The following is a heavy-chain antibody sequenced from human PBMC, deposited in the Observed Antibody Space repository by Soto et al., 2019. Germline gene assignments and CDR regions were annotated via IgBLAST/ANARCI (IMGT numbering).Heavy chain of an antibody. V-gene: IGHV3-30-3*01. D-gene: IGHD2-2*01. J-gene: IGHJ4*02. CDR2: MSYDGSNK. CDR1: GFTFSSYA. CDR3: ARGYCSRPSCSHFDC. Sequence: QVLLLESGGGVVQPGSSLRLSCAASGFTFSSYAVHWVRQAPGKGLEWVAVMSYDGSNKYYADSVKGRFTISSDNSKNTLYLRMNSLGTEDTAVYYCARGYCSRPSCSHFDCWGQGTLVTVSS.